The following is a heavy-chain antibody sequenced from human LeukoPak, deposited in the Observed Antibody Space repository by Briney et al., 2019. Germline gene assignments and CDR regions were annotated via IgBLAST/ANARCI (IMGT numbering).Heavy chain of an antibody. D-gene: IGHD5-18*01. CDR3: ARDLLDTAMVTDYFDY. CDR1: GGTFSSYA. V-gene: IGHV1-69*04. CDR2: IIPIFGIA. J-gene: IGHJ4*02. Sequence: SVKVSCKASGGTFSSYAISWVRQAPGQGLEWMGRIIPIFGIANYAQKFQGRVTIAADKSTSTAYMELSSLRSEDTAVYYCARDLLDTAMVTDYFDYWGQGTLVTVSS.